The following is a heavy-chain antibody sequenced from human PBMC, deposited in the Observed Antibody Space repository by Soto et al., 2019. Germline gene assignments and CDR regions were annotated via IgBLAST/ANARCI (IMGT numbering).Heavy chain of an antibody. J-gene: IGHJ6*02. CDR2: ISGSGGST. CDR1: GFTFSSYA. CDR3: AKVQAAAGYYYGMDV. Sequence: GGSLRLSCAASGFTFSSYAMSWVRQAPGKGLEWVSAISGSGGSTYHADSVKGRFTISRDNSKNTLYLQMNSLRAEDTAVYYCAKVQAAAGYYYGMDVWGQGTTVTVSS. V-gene: IGHV3-23*01. D-gene: IGHD6-13*01.